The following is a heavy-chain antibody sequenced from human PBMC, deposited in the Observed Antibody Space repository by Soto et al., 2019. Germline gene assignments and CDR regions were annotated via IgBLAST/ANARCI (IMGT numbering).Heavy chain of an antibody. Sequence: GGSLRLSCAASGFTFDDYAMHWVRQAPGKGLEWVSGISWNSGSIGYADSVKGRFTISRDNAKNSLYLQMNSLRAEDTALYYCAKDMSSSWSIGWFDTWGQGTLVTVSS. CDR1: GFTFDDYA. CDR3: AKDMSSSWSIGWFDT. J-gene: IGHJ5*02. D-gene: IGHD6-13*01. CDR2: ISWNSGSI. V-gene: IGHV3-9*01.